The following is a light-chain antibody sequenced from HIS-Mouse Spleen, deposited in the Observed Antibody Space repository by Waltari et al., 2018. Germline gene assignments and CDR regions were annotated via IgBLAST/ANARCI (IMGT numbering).Light chain of an antibody. CDR3: YSTDSSGNHRV. CDR2: EAS. J-gene: IGLJ2*01. CDR1: ALPKKY. Sequence: SYELTLPPSVSVSPGQTARITGSGDALPKKYAYWYLLKSGQALVLVIYEASKRPSGIPERFSGSSSGTMATLTISGAQVEDEADYYCYSTDSSGNHRVFGGGTKLTVL. V-gene: IGLV3-10*01.